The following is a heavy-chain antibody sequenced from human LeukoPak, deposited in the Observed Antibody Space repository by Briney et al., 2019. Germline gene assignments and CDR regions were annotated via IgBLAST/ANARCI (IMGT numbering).Heavy chain of an antibody. CDR2: INGNTGNT. V-gene: IGHV3-23*01. D-gene: IGHD6-19*01. CDR1: GFTITSYA. CDR3: AKGAPGYSSGWSYFHH. Sequence: PGGSLRLSCAASGFTITSYATYWVRQAPGKGMEWVSGINGNTGNTYYADSVKGRFSISRDYSKNSLFLQMNSLRDDDTAMYYCAKGAPGYSSGWSYFHHWGQGTLVTVFS. J-gene: IGHJ1*01.